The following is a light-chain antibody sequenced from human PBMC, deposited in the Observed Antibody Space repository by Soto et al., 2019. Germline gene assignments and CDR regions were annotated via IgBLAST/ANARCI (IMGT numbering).Light chain of an antibody. V-gene: IGKV1-8*01. CDR3: PQYYSYPLT. Sequence: AIRMTQSPSSLSASTGDRVTITCRASQGISSYLAWYQQKPGKAPKLLIYAASTLQSGVPSRFSGSGSGTDFTLTISCLQSEDFATYYCPQYYSYPLTFGQGTKVDI. CDR1: QGISSY. J-gene: IGKJ1*01. CDR2: AAS.